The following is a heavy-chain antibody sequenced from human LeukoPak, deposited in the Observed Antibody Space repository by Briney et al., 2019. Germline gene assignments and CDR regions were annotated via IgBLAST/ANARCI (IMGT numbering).Heavy chain of an antibody. V-gene: IGHV1-18*04. D-gene: IGHD6-19*01. Sequence: ASVKVSCKASGYTFTSRGISWVRQAPGQGLEWMGWISCHNGNTNYAQKLQGRLTMTTDTSTSTAYMELRSLRSDDTAVYYCARDEVSGGWYNHWGQGTLVTVSS. CDR2: ISCHNGNT. CDR3: ARDEVSGGWYNH. J-gene: IGHJ4*02. CDR1: GYTFTSRG.